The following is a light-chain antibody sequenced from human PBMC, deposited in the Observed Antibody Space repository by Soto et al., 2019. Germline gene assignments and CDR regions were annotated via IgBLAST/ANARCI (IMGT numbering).Light chain of an antibody. CDR2: GVT. CDR1: SSDVGSYNL. Sequence: QSVLTQPASVSGSPGQSITISCTGTSSDVGSYNLVSWYQQHPGKVLKFMIYGVTKRPSGVSNRFSGSKSGNTASLTISGLQAEDEADYYCCSYAGSNTYVFGTGTKVTVL. CDR3: CSYAGSNTYV. V-gene: IGLV2-23*02. J-gene: IGLJ1*01.